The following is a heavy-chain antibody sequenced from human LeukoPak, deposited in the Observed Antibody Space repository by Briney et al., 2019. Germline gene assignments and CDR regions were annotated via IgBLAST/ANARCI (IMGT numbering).Heavy chain of an antibody. CDR1: GYNFNGYY. D-gene: IGHD3-10*01. J-gene: IGHJ6*02. V-gene: IGHV1-2*02. CDR2: MNPDSGGT. Sequence: ASVKVSCKASGYNFNGYYNHWVRQAPGQGPEWMGWMNPDSGGTKYAQKFQGRVTMTRDTAITTVYLELRRLTSADTAVYYCARNYHGSGTDLPPEYYSGMDIWGQGTTVIVS. CDR3: ARNYHGSGTDLPPEYYSGMDI.